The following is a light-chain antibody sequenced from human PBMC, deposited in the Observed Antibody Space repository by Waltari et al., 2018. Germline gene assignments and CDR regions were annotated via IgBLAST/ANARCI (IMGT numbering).Light chain of an antibody. V-gene: IGLV2-23*01. CDR3: CSYAGSSTHVV. J-gene: IGLJ2*01. CDR2: EGT. Sequence: QAALPHPASVPVSPGQSIPISCTETRSAVGSHKLVPGYQPHPGKAPNLMIYEGTKRPSGVSNRFSGSKSGNTASLTISGLQAEDEADYYCCSYAGSSTHVVFGGGTKLTVL. CDR1: RSAVGSHKL.